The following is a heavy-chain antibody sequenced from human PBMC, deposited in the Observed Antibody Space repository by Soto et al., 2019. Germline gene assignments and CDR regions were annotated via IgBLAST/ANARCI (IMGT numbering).Heavy chain of an antibody. CDR3: ATIESVGLVPRGTLHWFGP. V-gene: IGHV3-23*01. CDR2: ISGSGFKK. D-gene: IGHD1-26*01. Sequence: HPGGSLRLSCAASGFIFENFGMSWVRQAPGKGLEWISSISGSGFKKYYADSVKGRFTISRDNSKSRVYLELNNLSAEDTAVYHCATIESVGLVPRGTLHWFGPWGHESVVTAAS. CDR1: GFIFENFG. J-gene: IGHJ5*02.